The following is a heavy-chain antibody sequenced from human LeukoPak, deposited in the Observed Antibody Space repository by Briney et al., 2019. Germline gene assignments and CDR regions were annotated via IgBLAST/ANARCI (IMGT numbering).Heavy chain of an antibody. V-gene: IGHV3-30*04. CDR2: ISYDGNSE. Sequence: GGSLRLSCAASGFTFSNYALHWVRQAPGKGLEWVAVISYDGNSENAADSVKGRFTISRDNSKNTLYLQMNSLRAEDTAVYYCAKEWIRGVINYWGQGTLVIVSS. J-gene: IGHJ4*02. D-gene: IGHD3-10*01. CDR3: AKEWIRGVINY. CDR1: GFTFSNYA.